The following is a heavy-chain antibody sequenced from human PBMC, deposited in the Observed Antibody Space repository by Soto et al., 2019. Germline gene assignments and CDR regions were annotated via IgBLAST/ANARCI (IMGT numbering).Heavy chain of an antibody. CDR2: IIPTFGTA. CDR3: ARAGIVVVPAAIRSYYYYYGMDV. CDR1: GGTFSSYA. Sequence: ASVKVSCKASGGTFSSYAISWVQQAPGQGLEWMGGIIPTFGTANYAQKFQGRVTITADESTSTAYMELSSLRSEDTAVYYCARAGIVVVPAAIRSYYYYYGMDVWGQGTTVTVSS. D-gene: IGHD2-2*01. V-gene: IGHV1-69*13. J-gene: IGHJ6*02.